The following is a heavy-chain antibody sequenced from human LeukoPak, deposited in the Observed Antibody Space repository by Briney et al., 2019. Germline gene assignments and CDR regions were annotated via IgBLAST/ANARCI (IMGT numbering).Heavy chain of an antibody. D-gene: IGHD3-22*01. J-gene: IGHJ6*02. CDR1: GFTFDDYA. V-gene: IGHV3-9*01. Sequence: GGSLRLSCAASGFTFDDYAMHWVRQAPGKGLEWVSGISWNSGSIGYADSVKGRFTISRDNAKNSLYLQMNSLRAEDTALHYCAKDTGDSSGYYDDYYYYGMDVWGQGTTVTVSS. CDR3: AKDTGDSSGYYDDYYYYGMDV. CDR2: ISWNSGSI.